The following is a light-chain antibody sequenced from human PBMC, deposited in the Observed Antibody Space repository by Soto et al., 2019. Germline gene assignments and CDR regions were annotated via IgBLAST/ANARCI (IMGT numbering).Light chain of an antibody. V-gene: IGLV2-14*01. CDR3: SSYTSSITLV. CDR1: SSDIGGYNY. J-gene: IGLJ2*01. CDR2: DVS. Sequence: QSALTQPASGSGSPGQSITISCTGTSSDIGGYNYVSWYQQHPGKAPKLMIYDVSNRPSGVSNRFSGSKSGNTASLTISGLQAEDEADYDCSSYTSSITLVFGGGTKLTVL.